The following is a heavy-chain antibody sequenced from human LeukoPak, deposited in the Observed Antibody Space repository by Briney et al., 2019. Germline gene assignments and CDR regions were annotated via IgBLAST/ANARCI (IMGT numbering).Heavy chain of an antibody. D-gene: IGHD2-2*01. V-gene: IGHV4-4*07. CDR1: GGSISSYY. J-gene: IGHJ3*02. CDR3: AREKPAAMFLAFDI. CDR2: IYTSGTI. Sequence: SETLSLTCTVSGGSISSYYWSWIRQPAGTALEWIGRIYTSGTITYNPSLKSRVTMSVDTSKNQFSLKLSSVTAADTAVYYCAREKPAAMFLAFDIWGQGTMVTVSS.